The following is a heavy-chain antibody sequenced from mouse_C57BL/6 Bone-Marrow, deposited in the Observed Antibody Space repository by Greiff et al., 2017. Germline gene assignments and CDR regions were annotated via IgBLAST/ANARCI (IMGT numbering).Heavy chain of an antibody. CDR3: ARSSYLSHAMDY. CDR2: IYPGAGDT. D-gene: IGHD5-5*01. CDR1: GYAFSSSW. Sequence: QVQLKESGPELVKPGASVKISCKASGYAFSSSWMNWVKQRPGQGLEWIGGIYPGAGDTNYNGKFKGKATLTAAKSSSAAYMQLSSLTYEDSAVYFCARSSYLSHAMDYWGQGTSVTVSS. J-gene: IGHJ4*01. V-gene: IGHV1-82*01.